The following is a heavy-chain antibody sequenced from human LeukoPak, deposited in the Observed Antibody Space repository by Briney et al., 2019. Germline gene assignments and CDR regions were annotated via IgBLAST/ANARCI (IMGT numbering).Heavy chain of an antibody. CDR1: GGTFRNYA. V-gene: IGHV1-69*13. D-gene: IGHD3-10*01. Sequence: SVKVSCKASGGTFRNYAISWVRQAPGQGLEWMGGIIPFFGTANYAQKFQGRVTITADESTNTAYMELSSLRSEDTAVYYCARLDYFGSGLYYYMDVWGKGTTVTVSS. CDR2: IIPFFGTA. J-gene: IGHJ6*03. CDR3: ARLDYFGSGLYYYMDV.